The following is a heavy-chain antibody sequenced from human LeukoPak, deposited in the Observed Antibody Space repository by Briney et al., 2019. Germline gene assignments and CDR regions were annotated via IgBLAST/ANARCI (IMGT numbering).Heavy chain of an antibody. J-gene: IGHJ4*02. CDR3: ARGYCTNGVCYNFDY. V-gene: IGHV3-33*08. CDR2: IWYDGSNK. Sequence: GGSLRLSCAASGFTFSSYWMHWVRQAPGKGLEWVAVIWYDGSNKYYADSVKGRFTISRDNSKNTLYLQMNSLRAEDTAVYYCARGYCTNGVCYNFDYWGQGTLVTVSS. D-gene: IGHD2-8*01. CDR1: GFTFSSYW.